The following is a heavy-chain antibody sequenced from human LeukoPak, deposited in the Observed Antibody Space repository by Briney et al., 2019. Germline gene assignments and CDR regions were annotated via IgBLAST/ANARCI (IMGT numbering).Heavy chain of an antibody. Sequence: GGSLRLSCAASGXTFSSYAMSWVRQAPGKGLEWVSTIRGSGGGTYYADSVKGRFTISRDNSKNTLYLQMNSLRDEDTALYYCAKAGIGVVGYFDYWGQGTLVTVSS. CDR1: GXTFSSYA. V-gene: IGHV3-23*01. D-gene: IGHD6-19*01. CDR3: AKAGIGVVGYFDY. CDR2: IRGSGGGT. J-gene: IGHJ4*02.